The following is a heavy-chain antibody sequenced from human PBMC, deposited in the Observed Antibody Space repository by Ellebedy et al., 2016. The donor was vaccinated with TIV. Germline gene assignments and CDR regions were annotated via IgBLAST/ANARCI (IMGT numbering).Heavy chain of an antibody. J-gene: IGHJ6*04. D-gene: IGHD6-19*01. CDR3: ARARGWYGSDGMGV. V-gene: IGHV3-53*01. CDR2: IYGGGNT. CDR1: GFTVSSNY. Sequence: GESLKISCAASGFTVSSNYMSWVRRAPGQGLGWVSVIYGGGNTDYAEHVEGRFTLSRDNSKNTVYLQMNSLRAEDTAVYYCARARGWYGSDGMGVWGEGTTVTVSS.